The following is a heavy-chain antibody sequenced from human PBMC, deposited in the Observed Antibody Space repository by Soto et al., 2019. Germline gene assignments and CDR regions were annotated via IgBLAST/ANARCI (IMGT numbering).Heavy chain of an antibody. CDR3: ARWWSGSRQGFDP. D-gene: IGHD3-3*01. Sequence: QVQLQESGPGLVKPSQTLSLTCTVSGGSISSGDYYWSWIRQHPGKGLEWIGYIYYSGSTYYNPSLKSRVTXSXDXXKTQSSLKLSSVTAADTAVYYCARWWSGSRQGFDPWGQGTLVTVSS. CDR2: IYYSGST. CDR1: GGSISSGDYY. J-gene: IGHJ5*02. V-gene: IGHV4-31*03.